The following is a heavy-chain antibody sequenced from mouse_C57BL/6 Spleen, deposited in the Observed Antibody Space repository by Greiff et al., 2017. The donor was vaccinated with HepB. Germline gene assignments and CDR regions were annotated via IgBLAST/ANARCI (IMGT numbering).Heavy chain of an antibody. CDR3: ARNPPLRGSNRMDY. V-gene: IGHV2-2*01. Sequence: VQLKESGPGLVQPSQSLSITCTVSGFSLTSYGVHWVRQSPGKGLEWLGVIWSGGSTDYNAAFISRLSISKDNSKSQVFFKMNSLQADDTAIYYCARNPPLRGSNRMDYWGQGTSVTVSS. CDR2: IWSGGST. D-gene: IGHD1-1*01. J-gene: IGHJ4*01. CDR1: GFSLTSYG.